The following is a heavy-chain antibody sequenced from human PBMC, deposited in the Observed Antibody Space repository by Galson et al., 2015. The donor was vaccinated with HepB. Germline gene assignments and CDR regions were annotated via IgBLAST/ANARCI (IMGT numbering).Heavy chain of an antibody. J-gene: IGHJ6*03. D-gene: IGHD3-16*01. CDR1: GFTFKNAW. CDR3: TTEKKGEWSPEQVGSAYYYYYYMDV. CDR2: IKSKTDGETT. V-gene: IGHV3-15*07. Sequence: SLRLSCAASGFTFKNAWMNWVRQAPGKGLEWVGRIKSKTDGETTDHAAPVKGRFTISRDDSKNTLYLQMNSLKTEDTAVYFCTTEKKGEWSPEQVGSAYYYYYYMDVWGKGTTVTVSS.